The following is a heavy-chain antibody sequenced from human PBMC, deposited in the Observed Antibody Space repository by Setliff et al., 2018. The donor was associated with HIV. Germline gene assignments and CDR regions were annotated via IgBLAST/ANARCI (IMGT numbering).Heavy chain of an antibody. Sequence: ASVKVSCKASGGIFSRFAFSWVRQAPGQGLEWMGGISGYNGNTNYAQKFQGRVTMTTDTSTSTAYMELRSLRSDDTAVYYCARGSYYCSPTTCFHNYFDPWGLGTLVTVSS. CDR2: ISGYNGNT. D-gene: IGHD2-2*01. CDR1: GGIFSRFA. J-gene: IGHJ5*02. V-gene: IGHV1-18*01. CDR3: ARGSYYCSPTTCFHNYFDP.